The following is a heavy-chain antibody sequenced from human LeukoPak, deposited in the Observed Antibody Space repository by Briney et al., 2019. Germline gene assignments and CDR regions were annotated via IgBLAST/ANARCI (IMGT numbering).Heavy chain of an antibody. CDR3: TMVRDRYYFDY. V-gene: IGHV3-9*01. D-gene: IGHD3-10*01. J-gene: IGHJ4*02. Sequence: PGGSLRLSCTASGFTFNNYWMSWVRQAPGKGLEWVSGISWNSGSIGYADSVKGRFTISRDNAKNSLYLQMNSLRAEDTAVYYCTMVRDRYYFDYWGQGTLVTVSS. CDR1: GFTFNNYW. CDR2: ISWNSGSI.